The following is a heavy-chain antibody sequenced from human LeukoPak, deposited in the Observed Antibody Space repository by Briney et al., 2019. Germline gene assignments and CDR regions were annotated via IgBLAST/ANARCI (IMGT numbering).Heavy chain of an antibody. CDR3: AKVAAAEGRYFDY. CDR1: GGSISSYY. D-gene: IGHD6-13*01. CDR2: IYYSGST. V-gene: IGHV4-59*08. Sequence: SETLSLTCTVSGGSISSYYWSWIRQPPGKGLEWIGYIYYSGSTNYNPSLKSRVTISVDTSKNQSSLKQSPVPAADTAVYYWAKVAAAEGRYFDYWGQGTLVSVSS. J-gene: IGHJ4*02.